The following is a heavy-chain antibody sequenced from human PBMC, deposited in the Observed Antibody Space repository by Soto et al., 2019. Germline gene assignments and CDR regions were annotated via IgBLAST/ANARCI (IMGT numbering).Heavy chain of an antibody. CDR2: IIPIFGTA. Sequence: ASVKVSCKASGGTFSSYAISWVRQAPGQGLEWMGGIIPIFGTANYAQKFQGRVTITADESTSTAYMELSSLRSEDTAVYYCARGLAARPVPPFAGWGQGTLVTVSS. D-gene: IGHD6-6*01. CDR1: GGTFSSYA. V-gene: IGHV1-69*13. CDR3: ARGLAARPVPPFAG. J-gene: IGHJ4*02.